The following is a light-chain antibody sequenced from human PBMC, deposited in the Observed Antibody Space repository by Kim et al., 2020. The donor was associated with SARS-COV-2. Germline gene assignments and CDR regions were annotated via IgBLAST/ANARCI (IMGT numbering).Light chain of an antibody. CDR3: QSYDTDNQGV. CDR1: SGSIADNH. Sequence: KTVTLSCTRSSGSIADNHVQWYQQRPGSAPANVIFEDDQRPSGVPDRFSGSIDRSSNSASLTISGLRTEDEADYYCQSYDTDNQGVFGGGTQLTVL. J-gene: IGLJ3*02. V-gene: IGLV6-57*03. CDR2: EDD.